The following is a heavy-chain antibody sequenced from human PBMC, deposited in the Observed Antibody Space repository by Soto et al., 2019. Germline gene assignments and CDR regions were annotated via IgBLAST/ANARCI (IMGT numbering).Heavy chain of an antibody. CDR3: ARYYGDYAWFDP. V-gene: IGHV1-18*04. D-gene: IGHD4-17*01. CDR2: ISAYNGST. J-gene: IGHJ5*02. CDR1: GCTFISYC. Sequence: PGESLKISCKGSGCTFISYCISWVRQAPGQGLEWMGWISAYNGSTNYAQKLQGRVTMTTDTSTSTAYMELRSLRSDDTAVYYCARYYGDYAWFDPWGQGTLVTVSS.